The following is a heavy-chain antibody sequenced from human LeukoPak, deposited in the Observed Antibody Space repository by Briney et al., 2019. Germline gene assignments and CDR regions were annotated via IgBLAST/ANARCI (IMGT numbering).Heavy chain of an antibody. CDR3: ASLAVAGLSEGY. Sequence: SQTLSLTCTVSGGSISSGDYYWSWIRQPPGKGLEWIGYIYYSGSTYYNPSLKSRVTISVDTSKNQFSLKLSSVTAADTAVYYCASLAVAGLSEGYWGQGTLVIVSS. CDR2: IYYSGST. V-gene: IGHV4-30-4*01. J-gene: IGHJ4*02. CDR1: GGSISSGDYY. D-gene: IGHD6-19*01.